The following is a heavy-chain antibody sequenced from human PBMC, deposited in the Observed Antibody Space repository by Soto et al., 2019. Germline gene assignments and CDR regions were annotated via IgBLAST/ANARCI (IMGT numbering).Heavy chain of an antibody. CDR2: IWYDGRKK. Sequence: PGGSLRLSCAASGFTFSSYGMHWVRQAPGKGLEWGAVIWYDGRKKYYPDSEKGRFTISRDNSKNTLYLLMNSLRAEDTAVYYCATDGGYDSSSDAFDIWGQGTMVTVSS. V-gene: IGHV3-33*01. CDR3: ATDGGYDSSSDAFDI. J-gene: IGHJ3*02. CDR1: GFTFSSYG. D-gene: IGHD3-22*01.